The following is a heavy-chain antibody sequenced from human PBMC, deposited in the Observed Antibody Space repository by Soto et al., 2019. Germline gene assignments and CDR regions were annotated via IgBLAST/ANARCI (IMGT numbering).Heavy chain of an antibody. D-gene: IGHD4-17*01. V-gene: IGHV4-30-4*01. Sequence: QVQLQESGPGLVKPSQTLSLTCTVSGGSISSGDYYWSWIRQPPGKGLEWIGYIYYSGSTYYNPSLKSRVTISVDTSKNQFSLKLSSVTAADTAVYYCARQSTLTKFHLEFRDPNWYFDLWGRGTLVTVSS. CDR2: IYYSGST. CDR3: ARQSTLTKFHLEFRDPNWYFDL. J-gene: IGHJ2*01. CDR1: GGSISSGDYY.